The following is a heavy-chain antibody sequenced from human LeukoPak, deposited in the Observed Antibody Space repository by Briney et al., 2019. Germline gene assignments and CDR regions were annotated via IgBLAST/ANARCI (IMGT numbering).Heavy chain of an antibody. Sequence: GGSLRLSCTTSKFNFNSFGMSWVRQAPGKGPEWVSCVSGSGAGTQYAASVQGRFTISRDNSKNTLYLQMNSLRAEDTAIYYCAKDPNGDYIGTFDIWGQGTMVTVSS. CDR3: AKDPNGDYIGTFDI. CDR2: VSGSGAGT. CDR1: KFNFNSFG. J-gene: IGHJ3*02. V-gene: IGHV3-23*01. D-gene: IGHD4-17*01.